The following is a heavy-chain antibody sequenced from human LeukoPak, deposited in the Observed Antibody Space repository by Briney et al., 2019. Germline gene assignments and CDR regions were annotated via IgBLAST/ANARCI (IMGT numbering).Heavy chain of an antibody. CDR3: TRDLRYFDWLLGY. V-gene: IGHV3-49*04. CDR2: IRSKAYGGTT. CDR1: GFTFSSYS. D-gene: IGHD3-9*01. Sequence: GGSLRLSCAASGFTFSSYSMNWVRQAPGKGLEWVGFIRSKAYGGTTEYAASVKGRFTISRYDSKSIAYLQMNSLKTEDTAVYYCTRDLRYFDWLLGYWGQGTLVTVSS. J-gene: IGHJ4*02.